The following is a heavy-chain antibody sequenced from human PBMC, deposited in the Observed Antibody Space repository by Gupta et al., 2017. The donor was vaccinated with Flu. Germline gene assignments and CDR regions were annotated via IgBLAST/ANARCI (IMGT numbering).Heavy chain of an antibody. J-gene: IGHJ4*02. CDR1: GGPISSGTYY. CDR2: IYYSGST. CDR3: ARLGYSSSWIDS. V-gene: IGHV4-39*01. D-gene: IGHD6-13*01. Sequence: QLQLLESGPEQEKPSETLSRPCTTPGGPISSGTYYWGLIRQPPVKGLDWIGSIYYSGSTYYNPSLQGRVTISVDTSKNQFSLKLNSVTATDTAVYYCARLGYSSSWIDSWGQGTLVTVSS.